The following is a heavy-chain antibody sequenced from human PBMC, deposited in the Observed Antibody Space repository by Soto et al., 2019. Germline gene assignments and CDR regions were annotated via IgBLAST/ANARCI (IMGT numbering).Heavy chain of an antibody. Sequence: QITLHETGPTQVKPRQTLTLTCTFSGFLLTTSGVGVGWIRLSPGQDPEWLALIYWDEDKRYSPSLKSRLTITKDTSKDQVVLRMADLDPEDTATYYCAHRVLRTVFGLVTTTAIYFDFWGQGTPVAVAS. D-gene: IGHD3-3*01. J-gene: IGHJ4*02. V-gene: IGHV2-5*02. CDR2: IYWDEDK. CDR1: GFLLTTSGVG. CDR3: AHRVLRTVFGLVTTTAIYFDF.